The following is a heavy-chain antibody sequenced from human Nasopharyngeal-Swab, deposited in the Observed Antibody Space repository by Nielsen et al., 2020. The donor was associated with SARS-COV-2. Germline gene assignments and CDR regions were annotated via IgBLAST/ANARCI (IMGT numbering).Heavy chain of an antibody. CDR1: GFTFSNAW. D-gene: IGHD2-15*01. Sequence: GGSLRLSCAASGFTFSNAWMNWVRQAPGKGLEWVGRIKSKTDGGTTDYAAPVKGRFTISRDDSKNTLYLQINSLKTEDTAVYYCTTDAPLSFYLYYFDYWGQGTLVTVSS. V-gene: IGHV3-15*07. J-gene: IGHJ4*02. CDR3: TTDAPLSFYLYYFDY. CDR2: IKSKTDGGTT.